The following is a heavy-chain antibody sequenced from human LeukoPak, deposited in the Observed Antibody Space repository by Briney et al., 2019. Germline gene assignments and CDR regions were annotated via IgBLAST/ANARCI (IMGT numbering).Heavy chain of an antibody. Sequence: GGSLRLSCAASGFTFSSYGMHWVRQAPGKGLEWVAVIWYDGSNKYYADSVKGRLTISRDNSKNTLYLQMNSLRVEDTAVYYCARGDGGGVLQRYYGMDVWGQGTTVTVSS. CDR2: IWYDGSNK. CDR3: ARGDGGGVLQRYYGMDV. D-gene: IGHD2/OR15-2a*01. V-gene: IGHV3-33*01. CDR1: GFTFSSYG. J-gene: IGHJ6*02.